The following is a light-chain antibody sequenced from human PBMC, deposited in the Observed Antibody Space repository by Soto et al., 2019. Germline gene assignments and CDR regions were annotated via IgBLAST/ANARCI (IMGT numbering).Light chain of an antibody. J-gene: IGKJ1*01. CDR2: GAS. CDR1: QSVSSN. V-gene: IGKV3-15*01. Sequence: EIVMTQSPATVSVSPGERATLSCWASQSVSSNLAWYQQRPGQAPRLLIYGASTRATGIPARFSGSGSGTEFNLTISTLQYEDFAVYDCQQYNNWPRTFGQWTKVEIK. CDR3: QQYNNWPRT.